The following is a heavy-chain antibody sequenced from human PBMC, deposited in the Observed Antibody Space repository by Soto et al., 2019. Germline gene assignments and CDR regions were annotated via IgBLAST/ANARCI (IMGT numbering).Heavy chain of an antibody. CDR3: ARAPYYYDSSAYLGY. D-gene: IGHD3-22*01. CDR1: GFTFSSYS. CDR2: ISSSSSYI. Sequence: GGSLRLSCAASGFTFSSYSMSWVRQAPGKGLEWVSSISSSSSYIYYADSVKGRFTISRDNAKNSLYLQMNSLRAEDTAVYYCARAPYYYDSSAYLGYWGQGTLVTVSS. J-gene: IGHJ4*02. V-gene: IGHV3-21*01.